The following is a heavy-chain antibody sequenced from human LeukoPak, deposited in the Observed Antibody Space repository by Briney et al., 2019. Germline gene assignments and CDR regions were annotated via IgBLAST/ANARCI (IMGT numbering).Heavy chain of an antibody. CDR2: ISSSSSTI. CDR3: ARTTTDIVVVPAATLFDY. J-gene: IGHJ4*02. Sequence: GSLRLSCAASGFAFSSYSMNWVRQAPGKGLEWVSYISSSSSTIYYADSVKGRFTISRDNAKNSLYLQMNSLRAEDTAVYYCARTTTDIVVVPAATLFDYWGQGTLVTVSS. CDR1: GFAFSSYS. V-gene: IGHV3-48*01. D-gene: IGHD2-2*01.